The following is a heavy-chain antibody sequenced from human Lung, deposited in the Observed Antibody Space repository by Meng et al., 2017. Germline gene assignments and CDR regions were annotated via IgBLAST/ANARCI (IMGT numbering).Heavy chain of an antibody. J-gene: IGHJ1*01. V-gene: IGHV2-5*02. CDR2: IDWDDDK. CDR3: GHSPGNSGWSAEYFQH. Sequence: QITLKESGPTLVKPTQTLTLTCTLSGFSLSASGVGVGWIRQPPGKALEWLALIDWDDDKRYSQSLKSRLAVTKDTSKNQVVLTMTNMDPVDTDTYYCGHSPGNSGWSAEYFQHWGQGTLVTVSS. D-gene: IGHD6-19*01. CDR1: GFSLSASGVG.